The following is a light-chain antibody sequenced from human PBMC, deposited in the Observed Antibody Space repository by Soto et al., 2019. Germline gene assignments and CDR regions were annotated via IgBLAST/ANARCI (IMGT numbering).Light chain of an antibody. J-gene: IGKJ4*01. Sequence: DIQMTQSPSCVSASVGDRVTITCRASQGISGWLAWYQQKPGKAPKLLVYAASSLQSGVQYRFSGSRSRKDVTLSISSLQPEDFASHYYQQANSFPLTFGGGTKLDIK. V-gene: IGKV1-12*01. CDR1: QGISGW. CDR3: QQANSFPLT. CDR2: AAS.